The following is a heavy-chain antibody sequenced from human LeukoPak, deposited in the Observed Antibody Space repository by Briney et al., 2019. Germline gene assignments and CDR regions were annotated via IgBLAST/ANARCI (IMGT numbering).Heavy chain of an antibody. J-gene: IGHJ5*02. CDR2: INGGSNTI. CDR3: ARNMGGLRIPLDL. Sequence: PGGSLRLSCAGSGFRFSDYYMSWIRQAPGKGLEWISYINGGSNTIYYADSLKGRFTISRDNSKSLVFLQMNSLRADDTAVYFCARNMGGLRIPLDLWGQGTLVTVAS. D-gene: IGHD3-16*01. V-gene: IGHV3-11*04. CDR1: GFRFSDYY.